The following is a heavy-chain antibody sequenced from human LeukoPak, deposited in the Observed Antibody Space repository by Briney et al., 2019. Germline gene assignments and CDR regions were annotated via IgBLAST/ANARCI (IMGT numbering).Heavy chain of an antibody. V-gene: IGHV1-8*03. D-gene: IGHD3-3*01. Sequence: ASVKVSCKASGYTFTSYDINWVRQATGQGLEWMGWMNPNSGNTGYAQKFQGRVTITTDESTSTAYMELSSLRSEDTAVYYCASGSYYDFWSGYSRYYYYYMDVWGKGTTVTVSS. J-gene: IGHJ6*03. CDR1: GYTFTSYD. CDR3: ASGSYYDFWSGYSRYYYYYMDV. CDR2: MNPNSGNT.